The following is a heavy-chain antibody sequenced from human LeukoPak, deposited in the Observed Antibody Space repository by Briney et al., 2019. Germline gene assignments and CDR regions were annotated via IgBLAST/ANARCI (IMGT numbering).Heavy chain of an antibody. V-gene: IGHV1-46*01. CDR3: ARAGSTGDYQAGSFEF. J-gene: IGHJ4*02. D-gene: IGHD7-27*01. CDR1: GYSFTSYY. CDR2: INPSGGST. Sequence: ASVKVSCKASGYSFTSYYIHWVRLAPGQGLEWMGVINPSGGSTRYAQKFQDRVTTTRDMSTSTVYMELSSLRSEDTAVYYCARAGSTGDYQAGSFEFWGQGTLVTVSS.